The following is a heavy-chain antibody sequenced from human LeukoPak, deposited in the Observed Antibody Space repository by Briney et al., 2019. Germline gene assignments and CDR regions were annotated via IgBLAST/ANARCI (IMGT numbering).Heavy chain of an antibody. CDR2: INPNTGGT. Sequence: ASVKVSCKASEYXFTRYYMHWVRQAPGQGREWMGWINPNTGGTNYAQKFQGRVTMTRDTSITTAYMELRSLEYDDTAVYYCAKDFRDQWLVNAFHIWGQGTMVTVSS. CDR1: EYXFTRYY. CDR3: AKDFRDQWLVNAFHI. V-gene: IGHV1-2*02. D-gene: IGHD6-19*01. J-gene: IGHJ3*02.